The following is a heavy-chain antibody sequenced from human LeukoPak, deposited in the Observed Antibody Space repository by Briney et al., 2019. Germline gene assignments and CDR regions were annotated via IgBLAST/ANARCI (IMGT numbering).Heavy chain of an antibody. CDR1: GFTFSSYG. V-gene: IGHV3-23*01. J-gene: IGHJ5*02. CDR3: AKGYCASFTCYSRFDP. D-gene: IGHD2-21*02. Sequence: PGGSLRLSCAASGFTFSSYGMSWVRQAPGKGLEWVSAISGSGGTTYYADSVKGRFTISRDNYKNKLFLQMNSLRAEDTALYYCAKGYCASFTCYSRFDPWGQGTLVTVSS. CDR2: ISGSGGTT.